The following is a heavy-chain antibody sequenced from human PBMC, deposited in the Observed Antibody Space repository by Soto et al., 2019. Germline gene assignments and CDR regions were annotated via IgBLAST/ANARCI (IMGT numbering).Heavy chain of an antibody. Sequence: QLQLQESGSGLVKPSQTLSLTCAVSGGSISSGGYSWSWIRQPPGKGLEWIGYIYHSGSTYYNPSLKRRGPISVDRSTIQFSLKQSSVTAADTAVYYCARRLGFPYYSGMDVWGQGATVTISS. V-gene: IGHV4-30-2*01. CDR2: IYHSGST. CDR3: ARRLGFPYYSGMDV. D-gene: IGHD2-2*03. J-gene: IGHJ6*02. CDR1: GGSISSGGYS.